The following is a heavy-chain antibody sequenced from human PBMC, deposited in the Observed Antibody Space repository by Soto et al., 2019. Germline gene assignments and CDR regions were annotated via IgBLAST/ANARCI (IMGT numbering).Heavy chain of an antibody. CDR1: GYTFITYG. D-gene: IGHD2-2*01. Sequence: ASVKVSCKSSGYTFITYGVTWVRQAPGQGLEWMGWITPYNGKTHYAQKFQDRVTMTTDTAATTAYMELRSLTSDDSAMYFCARDTSHYFDHWGQGILVTVSS. J-gene: IGHJ4*02. V-gene: IGHV1-18*01. CDR3: ARDTSHYFDH. CDR2: ITPYNGKT.